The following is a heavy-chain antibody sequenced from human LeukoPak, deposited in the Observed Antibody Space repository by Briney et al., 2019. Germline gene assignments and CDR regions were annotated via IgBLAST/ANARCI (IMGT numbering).Heavy chain of an antibody. CDR3: ARVTTDYYYGMDV. D-gene: IGHD4-11*01. V-gene: IGHV3-66*01. J-gene: IGHJ6*02. CDR1: GFTLSSNY. Sequence: GGSLRLSCAASGFTLSSNYMSWVRQAPGKGLEWVSVIYSGGSTYYADSVKGRFTISRDNSKNTLYLQMNSLRAEDTAVYYCARVTTDYYYGMDVWGQGTTVTVSS. CDR2: IYSGGST.